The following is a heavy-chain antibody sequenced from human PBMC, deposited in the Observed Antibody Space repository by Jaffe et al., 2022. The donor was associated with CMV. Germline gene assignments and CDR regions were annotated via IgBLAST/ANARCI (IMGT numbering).Heavy chain of an antibody. CDR2: IKQDGSER. D-gene: IGHD3-22*01. J-gene: IGHJ3*02. Sequence: EVQLVESGGELVQSGGSLRLSCVASGFDFSKYWMNWVRQAPGEGLEWVASIKQDGSERYYVDSVEGRFTISRDNAKNSLYLQMNSLRAEDTAVYYCARDVFDSSGFHDVFDIWGQGTMVTVSS. CDR3: ARDVFDSSGFHDVFDI. CDR1: GFDFSKYW. V-gene: IGHV3-7*01.